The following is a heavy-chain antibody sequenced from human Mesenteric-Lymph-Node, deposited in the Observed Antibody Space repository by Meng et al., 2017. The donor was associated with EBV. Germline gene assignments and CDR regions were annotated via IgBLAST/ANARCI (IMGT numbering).Heavy chain of an antibody. D-gene: IGHD2-21*01. J-gene: IGHJ4*02. CDR3: TSGSGTYSPFAF. Sequence: QVQQVQSGAEVKQPWSSVKVSCKASGGIFSSYASSWVRQAPGQGLEWMGGTIPVLGTTTYAQSFQGRVAITAADESTTTVYMEVRSLKPEDTAIYFCTSGSGTYSPFAFWGQGTLVTVSS. CDR2: TIPVLGTT. CDR1: GGIFSSYA. V-gene: IGHV1-69*01.